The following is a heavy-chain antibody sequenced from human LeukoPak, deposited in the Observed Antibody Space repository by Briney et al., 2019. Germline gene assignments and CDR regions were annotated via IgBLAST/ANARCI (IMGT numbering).Heavy chain of an antibody. CDR3: ASSSGWYGDYYYGMDV. Sequence: NSSETLSLTCAVSGGSISSSNWWSWVRQPPGKGPEWIGEIYHSGSTNYNPSLKSRVTISVDKSKNQFSLKLSSVTAADTAVYYCASSSGWYGDYYYGMDVWGQGTTVTVSS. D-gene: IGHD6-19*01. V-gene: IGHV4-4*02. CDR2: IYHSGST. J-gene: IGHJ6*02. CDR1: GGSISSSNW.